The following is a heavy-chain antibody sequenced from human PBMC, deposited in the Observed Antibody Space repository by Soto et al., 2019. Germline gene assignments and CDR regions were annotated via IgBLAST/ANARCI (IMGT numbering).Heavy chain of an antibody. D-gene: IGHD6-6*01. CDR2: ISSAVNT. CDR3: AKQVRDGTSSPYYFDY. Sequence: GRSLRLSCAGSGFTFSNYAMSWVRQAPGKGLEWVSAISSAVNTYYADSVKGRFTISRDNSKNTLSLQMNSLRAEDTAVYYCAKQVRDGTSSPYYFDYWGQGTLVTVSS. V-gene: IGHV3-23*01. CDR1: GFTFSNYA. J-gene: IGHJ4*02.